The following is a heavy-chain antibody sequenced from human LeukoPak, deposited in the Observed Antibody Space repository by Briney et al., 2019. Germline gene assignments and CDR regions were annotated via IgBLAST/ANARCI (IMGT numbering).Heavy chain of an antibody. CDR1: GYSFTTYW. V-gene: IGHV1-18*04. CDR3: ARVSQWIQLWLSFDY. Sequence: GESLKISCKGSGYSFTTYWIGWVRQAPGQGLEWMGWISAYNGNTNYAQKLQGRVTMTTDTSTSTAYMELRSLRPDDTAVYYCARVSQWIQLWLSFDYWGQGTLVTVSS. D-gene: IGHD5-18*01. CDR2: ISAYNGNT. J-gene: IGHJ4*02.